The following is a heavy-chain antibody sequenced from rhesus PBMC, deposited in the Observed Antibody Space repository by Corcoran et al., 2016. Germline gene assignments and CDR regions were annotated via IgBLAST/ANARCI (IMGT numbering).Heavy chain of an antibody. J-gene: IGHJ4*01. CDR3: ARRPGSASFDY. D-gene: IGHD4-29*01. CDR1: GYSISSGFY. V-gene: IGHV4-99*01. CDR2: ISGTGGTT. Sequence: QVQLQESGPGLVKPSETLSLTCAVSGYSISSGFYWAWIRQPPGKGLEYIGNISGTGGTTYYNPSLKSRVTISKDTSNNRFSLKLNSVTAADPAVYYCARRPGSASFDYWGQGVLVTVSS.